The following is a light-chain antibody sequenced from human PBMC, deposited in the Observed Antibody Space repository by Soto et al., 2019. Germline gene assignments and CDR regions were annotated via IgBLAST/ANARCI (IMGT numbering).Light chain of an antibody. J-gene: IGKJ3*01. CDR1: QSVSSSY. CDR3: QQYGRT. V-gene: IGKV3-20*01. CDR2: GAS. Sequence: EIVLTQSPATLSVSPGERATLSCRASQSVSSSYLAWYQQKPGQAPRLLIYGASSRATGIPDRFSGSGSGTDFTLTIRRLEPEDFAVYYCQQYGRTFGPGTKVDIK.